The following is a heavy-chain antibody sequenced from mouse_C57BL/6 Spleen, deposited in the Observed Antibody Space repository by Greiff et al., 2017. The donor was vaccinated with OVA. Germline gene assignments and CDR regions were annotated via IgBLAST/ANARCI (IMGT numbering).Heavy chain of an antibody. Sequence: QVQLQQSGAELVKPGASVKISCKASGYAFSSYWMNWVKQRPGKGLEWIGQIYPGDGDTNYNEKFKSKATLTVDKSSSTAYMQLSSLTSEDSAVYYCARYPYYYGSSLYAMDYWGQGTSVTVSS. CDR2: IYPGDGDT. CDR1: GYAFSSYW. V-gene: IGHV1-80*01. D-gene: IGHD1-1*01. CDR3: ARYPYYYGSSLYAMDY. J-gene: IGHJ4*01.